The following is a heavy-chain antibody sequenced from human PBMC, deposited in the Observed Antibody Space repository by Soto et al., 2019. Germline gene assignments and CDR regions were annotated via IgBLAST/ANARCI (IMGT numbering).Heavy chain of an antibody. Sequence: GESLKISCQGSGYSFTNYWVGWVRQIPGRGLEWMGIIHPGDSDTRYSPSFQGQVTISADKSISTAYLQWSSLKASDTAIYYCARCDSSGYYSPIAYYYYGMDVWGQGTTVTVSS. CDR2: IHPGDSDT. J-gene: IGHJ6*02. CDR1: GYSFTNYW. V-gene: IGHV5-51*01. D-gene: IGHD3-22*01. CDR3: ARCDSSGYYSPIAYYYYGMDV.